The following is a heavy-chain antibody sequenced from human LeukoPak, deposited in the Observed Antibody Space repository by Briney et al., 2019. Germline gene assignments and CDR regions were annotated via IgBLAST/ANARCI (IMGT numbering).Heavy chain of an antibody. V-gene: IGHV3-15*07. CDR1: GFTFSNAW. D-gene: IGHD3-22*01. CDR2: IKSKTDGGTT. CDR3: ARSADTGGYFREITLYYFDY. Sequence: GGSLRLSCAASGFTFSNAWMNWVRQAPGKGLEWVGRIKSKTDGGTTDYAAPVKGRFTISRDDSKNTLYLQMNSLKTEDTAVYYCARSADTGGYFREITLYYFDYWGQGALVTVSS. J-gene: IGHJ4*02.